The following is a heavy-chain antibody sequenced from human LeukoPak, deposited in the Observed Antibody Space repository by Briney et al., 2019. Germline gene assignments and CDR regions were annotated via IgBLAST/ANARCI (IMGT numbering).Heavy chain of an antibody. Sequence: SVKVSCKASGFTFTSSAVQWVRQARGQRLEWIGWIVVGSGNTNYAQKFQERVTITRDMSTSTAYMELSSLRSEDTAVYYCAAFRFDESYYDILTGYYTTYYFGYWGQGTLVTVSS. CDR2: IVVGSGNT. CDR1: GFTFTSSA. D-gene: IGHD3-9*01. CDR3: AAFRFDESYYDILTGYYTTYYFGY. V-gene: IGHV1-58*01. J-gene: IGHJ4*02.